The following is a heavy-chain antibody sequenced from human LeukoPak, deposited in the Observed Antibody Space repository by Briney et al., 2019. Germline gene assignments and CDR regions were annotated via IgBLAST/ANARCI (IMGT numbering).Heavy chain of an antibody. V-gene: IGHV3-66*01. CDR2: IYRGGDT. Sequence: GGSLRLSCAASGFTVSTNYMSWVRQAPGKGLEWVSVIYRGGDTYYADSVKGRFTISRDNSKNTLYLQMNSLRAEDTAVYYCARDGSESTGYYYALWGQGTLVTVSS. CDR3: ARDGSESTGYYYAL. CDR1: GFTVSTNY. J-gene: IGHJ4*02. D-gene: IGHD3-22*01.